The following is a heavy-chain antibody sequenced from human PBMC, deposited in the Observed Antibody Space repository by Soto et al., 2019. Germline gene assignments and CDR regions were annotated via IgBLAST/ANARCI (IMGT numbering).Heavy chain of an antibody. V-gene: IGHV3-74*01. J-gene: IGHJ6*02. CDR3: ARDLSGRADV. CDR2: LNEDGSFT. Sequence: EVQLVESGGGLVRPGGSLRLSCVASEFTFSSYWMHWVRQVPGKGLVWVSRLNEDGSFTTYADSVKGRFTISRDNAKKTLYLQMNSLRAEDTAVYYSARDLSGRADVWGQGTTVTVSS. CDR1: EFTFSSYW. D-gene: IGHD3-10*01.